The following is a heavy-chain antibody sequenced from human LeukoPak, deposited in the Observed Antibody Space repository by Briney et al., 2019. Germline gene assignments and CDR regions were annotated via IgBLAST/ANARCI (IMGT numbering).Heavy chain of an antibody. D-gene: IGHD2-2*02. CDR1: GFTFSSYG. J-gene: IGHJ4*02. Sequence: GGSLRLSCAASGFTFSSYGMHWVRQAPDKGLEWVAIIWYDGSNKFYAVSVKGRFTISRDNSKNTLYLQMNSLRAEDTAVYYCARDDTVYFDYWGQGTLVTVSS. CDR3: ARDDTVYFDY. CDR2: IWYDGSNK. V-gene: IGHV3-33*01.